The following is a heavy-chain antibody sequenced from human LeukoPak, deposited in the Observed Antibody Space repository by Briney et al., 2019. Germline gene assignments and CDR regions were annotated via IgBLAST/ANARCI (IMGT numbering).Heavy chain of an antibody. J-gene: IGHJ4*02. Sequence: AISRCCGTTYSADSGKGRLTISRENAKKRLYRQMKRLRAEDTAVYYCAKGRSSGWYPRFDFWGQGTLVTVSS. CDR3: AKGRSSGWYPRFDF. D-gene: IGHD6-19*01. CDR2: ISRCCGTT. V-gene: IGHV3-23*01.